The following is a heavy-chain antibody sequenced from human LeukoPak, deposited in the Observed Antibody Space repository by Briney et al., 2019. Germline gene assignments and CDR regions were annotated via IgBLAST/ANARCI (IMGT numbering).Heavy chain of an antibody. Sequence: GASVKVSYKASGGTFSSYAISWVRQAPGQGLEWMGRIIPILGIANYAQKFQGRVTITADKSTSTAYMELSSLRSEDTAVYYCASGGGPGGYWGQGTLVTVSS. CDR2: IIPILGIA. CDR3: ASGGGPGGY. CDR1: GGTFSSYA. J-gene: IGHJ4*02. D-gene: IGHD3-16*01. V-gene: IGHV1-69*04.